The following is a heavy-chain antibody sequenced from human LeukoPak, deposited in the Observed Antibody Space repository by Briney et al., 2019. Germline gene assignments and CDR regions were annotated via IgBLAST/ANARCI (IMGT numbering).Heavy chain of an antibody. CDR3: ARDFSSSSTVYYYYYMDV. V-gene: IGHV4-39*07. CDR1: GGSISNISYY. CDR2: IYYGGST. D-gene: IGHD6-6*01. J-gene: IGHJ6*03. Sequence: SETLSLTCTVSGGSISNISYYWGWIRQPPGKGLEWIGSIYYGGSTYYNPSLKSRVTISVDTSKNQFSLKLSSVTAADTAIYYCARDFSSSSTVYYYYYMDVWGKGTTVTVSS.